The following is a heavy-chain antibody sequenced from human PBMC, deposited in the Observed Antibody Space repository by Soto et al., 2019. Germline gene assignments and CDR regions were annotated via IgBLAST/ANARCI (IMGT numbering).Heavy chain of an antibody. V-gene: IGHV1-69*02. CDR2: IIPILGIA. D-gene: IGHD2-2*01. Sequence: QVQLVQSGAEVKKPGSSVKVSCKASGGTFSSYTISWVRQAPGQGLEWMGRIIPILGIANYAQKFQGRVTITADKSTSTAYMKRSSLRSEDTAVYYCAVPGGGYYYYGMDVWGQGTTVTVSS. CDR3: AVPGGGYYYYGMDV. J-gene: IGHJ6*02. CDR1: GGTFSSYT.